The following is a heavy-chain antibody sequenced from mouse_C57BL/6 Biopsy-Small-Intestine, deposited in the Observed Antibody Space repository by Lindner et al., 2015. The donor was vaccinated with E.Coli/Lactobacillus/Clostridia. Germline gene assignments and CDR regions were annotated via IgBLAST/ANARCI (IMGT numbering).Heavy chain of an antibody. Sequence: SVKVSCKASGYTFTGYYIHWMRQAPGQGLEWMGWINPNSGGTVYAQKMQGRVTITSDTSISTAYMELSGLRSDDTAVYYCARSFCSGDSCSLFDFWGQGTLVTVSS. D-gene: IGHD1-1*02. CDR3: ARSFCSGDSCSLFDF. J-gene: IGHJ4*01. CDR2: INPNSGGT. CDR1: GYTFTGYY. V-gene: IGHV1S29*02.